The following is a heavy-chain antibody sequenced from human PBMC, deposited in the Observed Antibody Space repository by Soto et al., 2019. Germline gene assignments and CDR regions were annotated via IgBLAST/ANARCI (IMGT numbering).Heavy chain of an antibody. CDR1: GFTFSDYY. V-gene: IGHV3-11*01. J-gene: IGHJ4*02. CDR3: ARDQDDAAYCGGDCYYFDY. D-gene: IGHD2-21*02. CDR2: ISSSGSTI. Sequence: GGSLRLSCAASGFTFSDYYMSWIRQAPGKGLEWVSYISSSGSTIYYADSVKGRFTISRDNAKNSLYLQMNRLRAEDTAVYFCARDQDDAAYCGGDCYYFDYWGQGTLVTVSS.